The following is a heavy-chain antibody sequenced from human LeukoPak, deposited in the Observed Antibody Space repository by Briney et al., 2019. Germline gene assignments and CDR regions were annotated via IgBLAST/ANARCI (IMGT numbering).Heavy chain of an antibody. Sequence: SDPQSLPCTVSSYSNSRGYYWGWIGQTPGNGLECIGSMYHSGRTYCNPSLKSRVPISVDTSKNQFSLKLSSVTAADTAVYYWARGNGRLYGGRWFDPWGQGTLVTVSS. CDR3: ARGNGRLYGGRWFDP. J-gene: IGHJ5*02. CDR1: SYSNSRGYY. D-gene: IGHD4-23*01. V-gene: IGHV4-38-2*02. CDR2: MYHSGRT.